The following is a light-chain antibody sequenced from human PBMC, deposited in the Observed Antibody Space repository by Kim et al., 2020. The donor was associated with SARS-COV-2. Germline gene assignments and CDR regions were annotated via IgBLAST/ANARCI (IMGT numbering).Light chain of an antibody. Sequence: VSPGGRVTLSCRASQNVLTFLAWYRQKPGQSPALLIYDSSKRATGVPARVSGSGSGTEFTLSINNLQSGDFAIYYCQQYNGWPLTFGGGTKVDIK. CDR3: QQYNGWPLT. CDR2: DSS. CDR1: QNVLTF. J-gene: IGKJ4*01. V-gene: IGKV3-15*01.